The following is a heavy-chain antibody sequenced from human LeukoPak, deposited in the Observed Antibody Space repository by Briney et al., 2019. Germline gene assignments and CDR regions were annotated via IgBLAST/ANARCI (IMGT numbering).Heavy chain of an antibody. CDR3: ARGCGTSCYAFDY. CDR2: ISSSSSYI. D-gene: IGHD2-2*01. CDR1: GFTFSSYS. Sequence: GGSLRLSCAASGFTFSSYSMNWVRQAPGKGLEWVSSISSSSSYIYYADSVKGRFTISRDNAKNSLYLQMNSLRAEDTAVYYCARGCGTSCYAFDYWGQGTLVTVFS. V-gene: IGHV3-21*01. J-gene: IGHJ4*02.